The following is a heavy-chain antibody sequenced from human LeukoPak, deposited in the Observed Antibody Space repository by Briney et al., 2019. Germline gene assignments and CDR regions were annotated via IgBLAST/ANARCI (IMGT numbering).Heavy chain of an antibody. CDR3: ARADPSSGEYYFDY. CDR1: LGTFSTYT. CDR2: IIPIRGIA. V-gene: IGHV1-69*02. J-gene: IGHJ4*02. D-gene: IGHD6-19*01. Sequence: SLKVSCTASLGTFSTYTISCGRQAPGHGREWGGRIIPIRGIANYAQKFHGRVTITADKATSTADMELSSLRSEDTAVYYCARADPSSGEYYFDYWGQGTLVTVSS.